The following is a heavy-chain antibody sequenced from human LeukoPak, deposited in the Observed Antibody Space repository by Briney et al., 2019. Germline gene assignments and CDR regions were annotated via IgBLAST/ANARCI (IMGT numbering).Heavy chain of an antibody. CDR2: ISYDGSNK. V-gene: IGHV3-30*04. D-gene: IGHD3-16*01. Sequence: PGRSLRLPCAASGFTFSSYAMHWVRQAPGKGLEWVAVISYDGSNKYYADSVKGRFTISRDNSKNTLYLQMNSLRVEDTAVYYCAKRSLTVGNMAFDYWGQGTLVTVSS. J-gene: IGHJ4*02. CDR1: GFTFSSYA. CDR3: AKRSLTVGNMAFDY.